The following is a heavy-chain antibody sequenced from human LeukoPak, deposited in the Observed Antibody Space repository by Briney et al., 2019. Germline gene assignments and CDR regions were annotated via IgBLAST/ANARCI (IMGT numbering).Heavy chain of an antibody. CDR2: MNPNSGNT. CDR3: ARPYCGGGSCHDYFDY. V-gene: IGHV1-8*01. Sequence: ASVKVSCKASGYTFTSYDINWMRQATGQGLEWMGWMNPNSGNTGYAQKFQGRVTMTRNTSISTAYMELSSLRSEDTAVYYCARPYCGGGSCHDYFDYWGQGTLVTVSS. D-gene: IGHD2-15*01. CDR1: GYTFTSYD. J-gene: IGHJ4*02.